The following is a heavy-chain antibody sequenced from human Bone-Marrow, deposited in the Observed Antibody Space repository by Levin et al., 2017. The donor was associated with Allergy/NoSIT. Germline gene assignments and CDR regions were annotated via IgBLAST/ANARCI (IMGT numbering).Heavy chain of an antibody. CDR1: GLTFSNAW. D-gene: IGHD2-15*01. CDR3: TTDRSLGGFDI. J-gene: IGHJ3*02. V-gene: IGHV3-15*01. Sequence: GESLKISCAASGLTFSNAWMSWVRQAPGKGPEWVGRIKSKTDGGTTEYAAPVEDRFTISRDDSKTTLYLQMNSLKTEDTAVYYCTTDRSLGGFDIWGQGTMVIVSS. CDR2: IKSKTDGGTT.